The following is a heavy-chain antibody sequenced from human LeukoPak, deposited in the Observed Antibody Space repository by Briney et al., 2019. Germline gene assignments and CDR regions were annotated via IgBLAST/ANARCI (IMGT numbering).Heavy chain of an antibody. CDR3: AKDGSAFREYYMDV. CDR2: IRYDGSNK. Sequence: GGSLRLSCAASGFTLSSYSMNWVRQAPGKGLEWVSFIRYDGSNKYYADSVKGRFTISRDTSKRMLYLQMSSLRAEDTAVYYCAKDGSAFREYYMDVWGKGTTVTVSS. J-gene: IGHJ6*03. V-gene: IGHV3-30*02. D-gene: IGHD2-15*01. CDR1: GFTLSSYS.